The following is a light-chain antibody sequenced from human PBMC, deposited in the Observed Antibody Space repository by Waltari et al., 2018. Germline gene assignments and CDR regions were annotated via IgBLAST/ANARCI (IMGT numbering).Light chain of an antibody. CDR2: PPS. CDR3: PPFYCYPWS. J-gene: IGKJ1*01. Sequence: DIQMTQSPSTLSASVGDRVTITCRASQTIGNYLAWYQQKPGRAPKLLMSPPSSLEGVFPSRFTGRFSGTEFPLPISSLQPDDFATYYCPPFYCYPWSFGQG. V-gene: IGKV1-5*01. CDR1: QTIGNY.